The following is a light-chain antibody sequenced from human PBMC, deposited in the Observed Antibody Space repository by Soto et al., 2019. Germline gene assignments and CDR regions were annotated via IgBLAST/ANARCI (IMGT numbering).Light chain of an antibody. V-gene: IGKV3-20*01. CDR3: QQYGRSPRT. CDR2: SAS. J-gene: IGKJ1*01. CDR1: QSVSSTY. Sequence: EIVLTQSPGTLSLSPGERATLSCRASQSVSSTYLACYQQKPGQAPRLLIYSASSRATGIPDRFRGSGSATDFTLTISRLEPDDFTVYYCQQYGRSPRTFGPGTKVEIK.